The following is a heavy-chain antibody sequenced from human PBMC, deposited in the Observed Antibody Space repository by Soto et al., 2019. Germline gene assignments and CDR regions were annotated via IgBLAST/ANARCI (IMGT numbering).Heavy chain of an antibody. CDR3: ARDLLRMVRGVIKPTSWFDP. V-gene: IGHV1-69*01. J-gene: IGHJ5*02. D-gene: IGHD3-10*01. CDR2: IIPIFGTA. Sequence: QVQLVQSGAEVKKPGSSVKVSCKASGGTFSSYAISWVRQAPGQGLEWMGGIIPIFGTANYAQKFQGRVTITAEESTSTAYMELSSLRSEDTAVYYCARDLLRMVRGVIKPTSWFDPWGQGTLVTVSS. CDR1: GGTFSSYA.